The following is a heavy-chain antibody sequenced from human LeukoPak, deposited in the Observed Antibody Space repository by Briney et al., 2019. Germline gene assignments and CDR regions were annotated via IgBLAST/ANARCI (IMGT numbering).Heavy chain of an antibody. CDR2: ISSSGSTI. CDR1: GFTFSSYE. J-gene: IGHJ6*02. Sequence: GGSLRLSCAAPGFTFSSYEMNWVRQAPGKGLEWVSYISSSGSTIYYADSVKGRFTISRDNAKNSLYLQMNSLRAEDTAVYYCAGDGYDSGTDVWGQGTTVTVSS. CDR3: AGDGYDSGTDV. V-gene: IGHV3-48*03. D-gene: IGHD3-22*01.